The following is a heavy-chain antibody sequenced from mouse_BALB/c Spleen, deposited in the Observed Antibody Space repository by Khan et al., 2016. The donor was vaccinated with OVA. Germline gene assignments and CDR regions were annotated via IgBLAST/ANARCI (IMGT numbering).Heavy chain of an antibody. D-gene: IGHD2-13*01. CDR2: ISDGGSYT. CDR1: GFTFSDYY. Sequence: EVELVESGGGLVKPGGSLKLSCSASGFTFSDYYMYWVRQTPEKRLEWVATISDGGSYTYYPDSVKGRFTISRDNAKNNLFLQRSSLKSEYTAMFYCGRGHYGDPFAYWGQGTLVTVSA. CDR3: GRGHYGDPFAY. J-gene: IGHJ3*01. V-gene: IGHV5-4*02.